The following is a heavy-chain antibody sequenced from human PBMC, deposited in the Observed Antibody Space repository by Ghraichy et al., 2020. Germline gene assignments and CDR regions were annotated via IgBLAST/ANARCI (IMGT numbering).Heavy chain of an antibody. J-gene: IGHJ1*01. V-gene: IGHV4-59*01. D-gene: IGHD6-19*01. Sequence: SETLSLTCTVSGGSINTYYWSWIRQPPGKGLEWIGYIYYSGSTNYNPSLESRVTISVDTSKNQFSLKLSSVTAADTAVYYCARGGSGPEWVVFRYWGQGTLVTVSS. CDR3: ARGGSGPEWVVFRY. CDR2: IYYSGST. CDR1: GGSINTYY.